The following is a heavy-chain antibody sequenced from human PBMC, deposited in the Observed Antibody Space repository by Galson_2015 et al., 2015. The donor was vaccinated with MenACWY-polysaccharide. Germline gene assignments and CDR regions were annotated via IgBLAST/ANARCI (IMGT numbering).Heavy chain of an antibody. V-gene: IGHV3-7*03. J-gene: IGHJ3*01. CDR1: GFSFESFW. CDR3: ARDPAYGAFDV. CDR2: INLDGSVK. D-gene: IGHD4-17*01. Sequence: SLRLSCAASGFSFESFWMSWVRHVPGKGLQEVAQINLDGSVKTYADSVRGRFTISRDNAEKSLSLQMSSLRADDTAVYYCARDPAYGAFDVWGQGTMLLVSS.